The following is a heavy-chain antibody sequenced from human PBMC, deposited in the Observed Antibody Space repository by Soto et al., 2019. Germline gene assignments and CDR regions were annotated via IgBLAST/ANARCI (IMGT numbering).Heavy chain of an antibody. J-gene: IGHJ6*02. CDR1: GYTFTSYD. D-gene: IGHD6-13*01. V-gene: IGHV1-8*01. Sequence: ASVKVSCKASGYTFTSYDINWVRQATGQGLEWMGWINPNSGNTGYAQKFQGRVTMTRNTSISTAYMELRSLRSEDTAVYYCARVLGRGSSWYYGYYYGMDVWGQGTTVNVSS. CDR3: ARVLGRGSSWYYGYYYGMDV. CDR2: INPNSGNT.